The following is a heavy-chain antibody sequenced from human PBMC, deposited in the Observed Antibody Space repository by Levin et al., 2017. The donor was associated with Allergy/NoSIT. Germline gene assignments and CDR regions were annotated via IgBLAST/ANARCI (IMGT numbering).Heavy chain of an antibody. CDR2: IIPIFGTA. CDR3: ARATVNLNYYYYYMDV. V-gene: IGHV1-69*01. Sequence: GGSLRLSCKASGGTFSSYAISWVRQAPGQGLEWMGGIIPIFGTANYAQKFQGRVTITADESTSTAYMELSSLRSEDTAVYYCARATVNLNYYYYYMDVWGKGTTVTVSS. CDR1: GGTFSSYA. J-gene: IGHJ6*03. D-gene: IGHD4-17*01.